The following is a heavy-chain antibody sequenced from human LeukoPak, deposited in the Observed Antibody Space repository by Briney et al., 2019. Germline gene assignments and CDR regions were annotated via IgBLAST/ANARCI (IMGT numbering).Heavy chain of an antibody. CDR3: ARDKYYDFWSGSLYNWFDP. CDR2: IYTSGST. V-gene: IGHV4-61*02. CDR1: GGSISSGDYY. D-gene: IGHD3-3*01. J-gene: IGHJ5*02. Sequence: SQTLSLTCTVSGGSISSGDYYWSWIRQPAGKGLEWVGRIYTSGSTNYNPSLTRRVTISVDTSKNQFFLKLSSVTAADTAVYYCARDKYYDFWSGSLYNWFDPWGQRTLVTVSS.